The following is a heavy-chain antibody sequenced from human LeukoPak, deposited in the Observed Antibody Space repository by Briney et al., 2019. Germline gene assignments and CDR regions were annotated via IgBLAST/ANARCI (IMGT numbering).Heavy chain of an antibody. D-gene: IGHD3-9*01. CDR1: GFTFSSYG. Sequence: GGSLSLYCAASGFTFSSYGMSLVGQAAGTGLEWVSAISGSGGSTYYADSVKGRFTISRDNSKNTVSLQMNSLRAEDTALYYCARDLDWGAFDAWGQGTLVTVSS. CDR2: ISGSGGST. V-gene: IGHV3-23*01. CDR3: ARDLDWGAFDA. J-gene: IGHJ5*02.